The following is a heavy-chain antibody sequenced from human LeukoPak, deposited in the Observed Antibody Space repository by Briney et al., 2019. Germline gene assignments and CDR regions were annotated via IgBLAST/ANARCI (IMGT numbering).Heavy chain of an antibody. D-gene: IGHD2-2*01. CDR3: AKDRDSSTNTCYDLDY. CDR2: INPGNGNT. J-gene: IGHJ4*02. Sequence: ASVKVSCKASGYIFTNFAIHWVRQAPGQSLEWMGWINPGNGNTKYSQKFRDRVTMTRDTSASTAYMELSSLRSEDRAVYYCAKDRDSSTNTCYDLDYWGQGTLVTVSS. CDR1: GYIFTNFA. V-gene: IGHV1-3*01.